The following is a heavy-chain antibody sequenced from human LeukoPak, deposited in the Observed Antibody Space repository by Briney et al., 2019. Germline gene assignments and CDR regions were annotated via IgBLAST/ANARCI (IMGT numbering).Heavy chain of an antibody. CDR1: GGSLNNYG. D-gene: IGHD3/OR15-3a*01. V-gene: IGHV1-69*06. CDR2: IIPMFGTT. J-gene: IGHJ4*02. CDR3: ATDLQSDFWTGYYWDF. Sequence: SVNVSCKASGGSLNNYGVSWLRQAPGQGLEWMGRIIPMFGTTIYAEKFQGRVTISADKSTDTAYVEVSRLSSDDTAVYYCATDLQSDFWTGYYWDFWGQGTLVTVSS.